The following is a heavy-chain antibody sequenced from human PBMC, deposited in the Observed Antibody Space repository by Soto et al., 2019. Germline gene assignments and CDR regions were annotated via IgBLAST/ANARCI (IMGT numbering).Heavy chain of an antibody. V-gene: IGHV1-69*01. D-gene: IGHD2-2*01. CDR1: GGTFRSYS. CDR2: IIPIFGTA. CDR3: STTVYCSTTTCYYYYGMDV. Sequence: QVQLVQSGAEVKKPGSSVKVSCKASGGTFRSYSINWVRHAPGQGLEWMGGIIPIFGTATYAQKFQGRVTITADDSASTAYMELSSQTSQDTTLYYCSTTVYCSTTTCYYYYGMDVWVQGTTVTVSS. J-gene: IGHJ6*02.